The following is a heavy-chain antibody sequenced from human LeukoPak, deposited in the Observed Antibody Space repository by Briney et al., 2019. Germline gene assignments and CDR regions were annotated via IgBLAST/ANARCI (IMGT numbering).Heavy chain of an antibody. CDR3: ARDDLEGWFDP. J-gene: IGHJ5*02. CDR1: GGSVSAHY. V-gene: IGHV4-34*11. Sequence: SETLSLTCAVYGGSVSAHYWSWIRQPPGKGLEWIGYIYHSGSTYYNPSLKSRVTISVDRSKNQFSLKLSSVTAADTAVYYCARDDLEGWFDPWGQGTLVTVSS. CDR2: IYHSGST.